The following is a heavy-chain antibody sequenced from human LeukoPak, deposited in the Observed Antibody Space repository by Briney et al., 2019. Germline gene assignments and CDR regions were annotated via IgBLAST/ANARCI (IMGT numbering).Heavy chain of an antibody. CDR1: GYSISSGYY. J-gene: IGHJ6*03. D-gene: IGHD6-6*01. CDR3: ARYSSSDNYYYYYMDV. CDR2: IYYSGST. Sequence: PSETLSLTCTVSGYSISSGYYWGWIRQSPGKGLEWIGYIYYSGSTNYNPSLKSRVTISVDTSKNQFSLKLSSVTAADTAVYYCARYSSSDNYYYYYMDVWGKGTTVTVSS. V-gene: IGHV4-38-2*02.